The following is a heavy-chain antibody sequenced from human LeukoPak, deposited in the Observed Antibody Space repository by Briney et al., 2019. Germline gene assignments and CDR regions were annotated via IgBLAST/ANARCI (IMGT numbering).Heavy chain of an antibody. CDR3: ARDMTRAVPIPGTYYYAYAMDV. V-gene: IGHV4-59*01. CDR2: VYYRGVT. CDR1: GGSISSDF. Sequence: SYTHSLTLADPGGSISSDFWNWIRQSKGKGLEWVGYVYYRGVTNYNPSLKSRVTISVDTSKNQFSLELSSVTAADTAVYYCARDMTRAVPIPGTYYYAYAMDVWGQGTTVTVSS. J-gene: IGHJ6*02. D-gene: IGHD6-13*01.